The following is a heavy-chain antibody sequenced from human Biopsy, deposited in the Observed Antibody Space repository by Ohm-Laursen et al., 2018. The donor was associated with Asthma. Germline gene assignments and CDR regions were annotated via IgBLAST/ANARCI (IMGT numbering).Heavy chain of an antibody. CDR2: VFYGGAT. J-gene: IGHJ1*01. CDR3: ARGVVYGGDSYAEFFQH. Sequence: TLSLTCTVSYGSITSGGYHWSWIRQPPGKGLEWIGYVFYGGATNYNPSLKSRVTISVDTSKNQFFLRLSSVTAADTAVYYCARGVVYGGDSYAEFFQHWGQGTLVTVSS. V-gene: IGHV4-61*08. CDR1: YGSITSGGYH. D-gene: IGHD4-23*01.